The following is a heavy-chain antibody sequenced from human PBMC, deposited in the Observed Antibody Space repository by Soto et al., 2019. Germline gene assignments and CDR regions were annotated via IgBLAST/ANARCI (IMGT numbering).Heavy chain of an antibody. CDR3: ARYRSLDP. CDR2: IKEDGSEK. D-gene: IGHD3-16*02. J-gene: IGHJ5*02. CDR1: GFILRNYW. Sequence: PVGSLRLSCADSGFILRNYWMSWVRQAPGMGLQWVASIKEDGSEKYYVDPVKGRFTISRENAKNLLYLQMNSLRAEDTAVYYCARYRSLDPWGQGILVTVSS. V-gene: IGHV3-7*03.